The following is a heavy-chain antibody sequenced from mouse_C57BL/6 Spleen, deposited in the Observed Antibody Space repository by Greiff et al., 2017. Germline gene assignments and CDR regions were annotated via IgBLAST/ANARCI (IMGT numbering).Heavy chain of an antibody. CDR3: AGGGAIDGSIYGGFAY. D-gene: IGHD1-1*01. CDR1: GFSLTSYG. J-gene: IGHJ3*01. V-gene: IGHV2-6*01. Sequence: QVQLKEPGPGLVAPSQSLSITCTASGFSLTSYGVDWVRQSPGKGLEWLGVIWGAGSTNYNYALKSSLSISKDNSKCQVFLITNSLQTDDTATVYCAGGGAIDGSIYGGFAYWGQGTLVTVSA. CDR2: IWGAGST.